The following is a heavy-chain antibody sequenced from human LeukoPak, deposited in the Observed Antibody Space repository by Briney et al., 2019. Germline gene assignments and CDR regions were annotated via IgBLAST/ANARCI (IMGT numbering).Heavy chain of an antibody. CDR2: ISAYNGNT. V-gene: IGHV1-18*01. CDR3: ARDRGYYDFWSGPRGWFDP. CDR1: GYTFTSYG. J-gene: IGHJ5*02. D-gene: IGHD3-3*01. Sequence: ASVKVSCKASGYTFTSYGISWVRQAPGQGLEWMGWISAYNGNTNYAQKLQGRVTMTTDTSTSTAYMELRSLRSDDTAVYYCARDRGYYDFWSGPRGWFDPWGQGTLVTVSS.